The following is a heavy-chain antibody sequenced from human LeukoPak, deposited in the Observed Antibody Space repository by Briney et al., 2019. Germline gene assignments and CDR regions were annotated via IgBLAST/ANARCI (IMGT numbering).Heavy chain of an antibody. CDR2: IYPGDSDT. V-gene: IGHV5-51*01. CDR3: ASQLTPFDCSGGSCYSRMDAFDN. D-gene: IGHD2-15*01. J-gene: IGHJ3*02. CDR1: GYSFTSYW. Sequence: GESLKISCKGSGYSFTSYWIGWVRQMPGKGLEWVGIIYPGDSDTRYSPSFQGQVTISADKSISTAYLQWSSLKASDTAMYYCASQLTPFDCSGGSCYSRMDAFDNWGQGTMVTVSS.